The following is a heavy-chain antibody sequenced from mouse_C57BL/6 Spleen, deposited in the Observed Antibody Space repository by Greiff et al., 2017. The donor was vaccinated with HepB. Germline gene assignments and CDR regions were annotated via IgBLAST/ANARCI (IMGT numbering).Heavy chain of an antibody. CDR1: GYTFTDYY. CDR3: ARDLTGYFDV. V-gene: IGHV1-26*01. Sequence: EVKLQQSGPELVKPGASVKISCKASGYTFTDYYMNWVKQSHGKSLEWIGDINPNNGGTSYNQKFKGKATLTVDKSSSTAYMELRSLTSEDSAVYYCARDLTGYFDVWGTGTTVTVSS. CDR2: INPNNGGT. D-gene: IGHD4-1*01. J-gene: IGHJ1*03.